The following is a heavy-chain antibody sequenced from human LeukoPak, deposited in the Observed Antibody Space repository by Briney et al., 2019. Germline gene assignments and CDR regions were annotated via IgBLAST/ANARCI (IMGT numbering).Heavy chain of an antibody. CDR1: GYSISSGYL. J-gene: IGHJ4*02. V-gene: IGHV4-38-2*02. Sequence: PSETLSLTCTVSGYSISSGYLWGWIRQPPGKGLEWIGSIYHSGSTYYNPALKSRVTISVDTSKNQFSLKLSSVTAADTAVYYCARVDYYDSSGEGYYFDYWGQGTLVTVSS. CDR3: ARVDYYDSSGEGYYFDY. CDR2: IYHSGST. D-gene: IGHD3-22*01.